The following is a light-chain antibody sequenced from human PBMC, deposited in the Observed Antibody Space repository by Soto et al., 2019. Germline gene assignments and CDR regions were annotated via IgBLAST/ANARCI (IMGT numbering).Light chain of an antibody. V-gene: IGKV3-11*01. Sequence: EIVLTQSPATLSLSPGERATLSCRASQSVSSYLVWYQQKPGQAPRLLIFDASTRATGIPARFSGSGFGTDSTLTISSLEPEDFAVYYCQQRYNWPLTFGGGTRVEIK. CDR3: QQRYNWPLT. J-gene: IGKJ4*01. CDR1: QSVSSY. CDR2: DAS.